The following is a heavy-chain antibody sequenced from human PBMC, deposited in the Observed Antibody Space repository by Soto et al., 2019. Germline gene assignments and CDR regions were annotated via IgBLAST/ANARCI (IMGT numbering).Heavy chain of an antibody. Sequence: SVKVSCKASGGTFSSYAISWVRQAPGQGLEWMGGIIPIFGTANYAQKFQGRVTITADESTSTAYMELSSLRSEETAVYYCARGQQLVIYYYYYGRDVWGQGTTVTAP. CDR1: GGTFSSYA. V-gene: IGHV1-69*13. CDR2: IIPIFGTA. J-gene: IGHJ6*02. CDR3: ARGQQLVIYYYYYGRDV. D-gene: IGHD6-13*01.